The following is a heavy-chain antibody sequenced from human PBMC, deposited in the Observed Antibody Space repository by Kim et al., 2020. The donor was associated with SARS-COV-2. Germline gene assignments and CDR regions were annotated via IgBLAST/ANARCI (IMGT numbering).Heavy chain of an antibody. CDR1: GFTFDDYA. Sequence: GGSLRLSCAASGFTFDDYAMHWVRQAPGKGLEWVSGISWNSGSIGYADSVKGRFTISRDNAKNSLYLQMNSLRAEDTALYYCAKGSSGYFDWYFDLWGRGTLVTVSS. D-gene: IGHD3-22*01. V-gene: IGHV3-9*01. CDR3: AKGSSGYFDWYFDL. CDR2: ISWNSGSI. J-gene: IGHJ2*01.